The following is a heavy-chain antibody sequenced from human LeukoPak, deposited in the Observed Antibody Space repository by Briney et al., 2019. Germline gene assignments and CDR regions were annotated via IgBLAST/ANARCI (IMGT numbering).Heavy chain of an antibody. CDR3: ARSRDSSGWSLHFDY. Sequence: ASVRVSCKASGYTFTGYYMHWVRQAPGQGLEWMGWINPNSGGTNYAQKFQGRVTMTRDMSTSTVYMELSSLRSEDTAVYYCARSRDSSGWSLHFDYWGQGTLVTVSS. CDR2: INPNSGGT. D-gene: IGHD6-19*01. J-gene: IGHJ4*02. CDR1: GYTFTGYY. V-gene: IGHV1-2*02.